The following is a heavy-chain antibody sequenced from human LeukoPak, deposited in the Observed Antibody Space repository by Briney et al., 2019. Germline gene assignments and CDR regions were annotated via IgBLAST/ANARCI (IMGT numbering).Heavy chain of an antibody. V-gene: IGHV4-59*08. CDR3: ARHYNDYLVSSWFDP. D-gene: IGHD1-1*01. CDR1: GGSISSYY. CDR2: IYYSGST. J-gene: IGHJ5*02. Sequence: SETLSLTCTVSGGSISSYYWSWIRQPPGKGLEWIGYIYYSGSTNGRSTYYNPSLKSRVTISVDTSKNQFSLKLSSVTAADTAVYYCARHYNDYLVSSWFDPWGQGTLVTVSS.